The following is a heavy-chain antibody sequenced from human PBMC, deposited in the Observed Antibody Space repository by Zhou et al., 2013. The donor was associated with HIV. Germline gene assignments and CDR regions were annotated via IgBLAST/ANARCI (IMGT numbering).Heavy chain of an antibody. V-gene: IGHV1-46*01. CDR3: ARGGVPGIAAGGPPFGY. Sequence: QVQLVQSGAEVKKPGASVKVSCKASGYTFTSYYMHWVRQAPGQGLEWMGLINPSDGSTTYAQKFRGRVTMTRDTSTSTVYMELSSLRSEDTAVYYCARGGVPGIAAGGPPFGYWGQGTLVTVSS. CDR1: GYTFTSYY. CDR2: INPSDGST. D-gene: IGHD6-13*01. J-gene: IGHJ4*02.